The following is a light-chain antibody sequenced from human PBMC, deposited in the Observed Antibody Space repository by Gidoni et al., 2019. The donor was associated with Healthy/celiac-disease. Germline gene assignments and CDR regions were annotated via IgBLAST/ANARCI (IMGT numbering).Light chain of an antibody. CDR3: MQDIQTPPT. Sequence: DIVMTQSPLALPVTPGEPASISCRSSQSLLHSNGYNYLDWYLQKPGQSPQLLIYLGSNRASGVPDRFSGSGSGTDFTLKINRVEAEDVGVYYCMQDIQTPPTFGQGTRLEIK. J-gene: IGKJ5*01. V-gene: IGKV2-28*01. CDR2: LGS. CDR1: QSLLHSNGYNY.